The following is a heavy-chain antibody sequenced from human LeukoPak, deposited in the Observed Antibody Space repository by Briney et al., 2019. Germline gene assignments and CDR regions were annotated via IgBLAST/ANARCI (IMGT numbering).Heavy chain of an antibody. CDR2: IKQDGSEK. CDR1: GFTFSSYW. Sequence: GGSLRLSCAASGFTFSSYWMSWVRQAPGKGLEWVANIKQDGSEKYYVDSVKGRFTISRDNAKNSLYLQMNSLRAEDTAVYYCARDGFGYCSSTSCYGENDASDIWGQGTMVTVSS. V-gene: IGHV3-7*03. D-gene: IGHD2-2*01. CDR3: ARDGFGYCSSTSCYGENDASDI. J-gene: IGHJ3*02.